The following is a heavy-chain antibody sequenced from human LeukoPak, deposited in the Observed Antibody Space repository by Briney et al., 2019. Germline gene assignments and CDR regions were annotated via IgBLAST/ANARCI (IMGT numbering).Heavy chain of an antibody. D-gene: IGHD3-22*01. J-gene: IGHJ4*02. V-gene: IGHV3-53*01. CDR3: ARERDYDTYFDY. CDR1: GFSVSANH. Sequence: GGSLRLSCVVSGFSVSANHVAWVRQAPGKGLEWVSVRQPGNVSYYGDSVKGRFTTSIDSSKNTLYLQMNSLTSEDTALYYCARERDYDTYFDYWGQGTPVIVSS. CDR2: RQPGNVS.